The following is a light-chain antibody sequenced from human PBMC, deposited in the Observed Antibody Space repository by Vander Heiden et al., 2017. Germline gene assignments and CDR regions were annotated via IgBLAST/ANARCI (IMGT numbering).Light chain of an antibody. CDR3: QQYDNRPLT. J-gene: IGKJ4*01. Sequence: DIKMTQSPSSLSASVGDRVTITCQASQDISNYLNWYQQKPGKAPKLLIYYASNWETGVPSRFSGSGSGTDFTFTISSLQPEDIATYYCQQYDNRPLTFGGGTKVEIK. CDR2: YAS. CDR1: QDISNY. V-gene: IGKV1-33*01.